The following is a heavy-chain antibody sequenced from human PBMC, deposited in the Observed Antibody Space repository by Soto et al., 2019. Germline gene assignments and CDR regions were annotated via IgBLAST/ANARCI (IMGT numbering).Heavy chain of an antibody. D-gene: IGHD3-22*01. J-gene: IGHJ4*02. CDR1: GFTFSSYE. CDR2: ITGSGFTI. CDR3: ARTYYDGSGYYYLDS. Sequence: GGSLRLSCAASGFTFSSYEMNWVRQAPGKGPEWVSYITGSGFTIYYADSVKGRFTISRDNAKNSLYLQMNSLRVEDTAVYYCARTYYDGSGYYYLDSWGQGTLVTVSS. V-gene: IGHV3-48*03.